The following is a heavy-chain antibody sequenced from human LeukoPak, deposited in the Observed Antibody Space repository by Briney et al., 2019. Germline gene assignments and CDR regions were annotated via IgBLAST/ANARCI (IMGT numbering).Heavy chain of an antibody. J-gene: IGHJ4*02. CDR1: GGSISSYY. D-gene: IGHD5-24*01. CDR2: IYYSGIT. Sequence: SETLSLTCTVSGGSISSYYWSWIRQPPGKGLEWIAYIYYSGITKYNPSLKSRVTISVDTSKSQFSLKLSSVTAADTAVYYCARDIDDGYNPRPMLFDYWGQGTLVTVSS. V-gene: IGHV4-59*01. CDR3: ARDIDDGYNPRPMLFDY.